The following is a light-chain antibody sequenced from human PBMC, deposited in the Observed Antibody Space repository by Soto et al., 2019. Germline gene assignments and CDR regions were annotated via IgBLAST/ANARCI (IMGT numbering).Light chain of an antibody. V-gene: IGKV3-20*01. J-gene: IGKJ5*01. CDR2: GAS. CDR3: QQYDTSPPST. Sequence: EIVLTQSPDTLSLSPGERATLSCRASQSVSSSYLAWYQQKHGQAPRLLIYGASSRATGIPDRFSGSGSGTDFTLTISRLEPEDLAVYFCQQYDTSPPSTFGQGTRLEIK. CDR1: QSVSSSY.